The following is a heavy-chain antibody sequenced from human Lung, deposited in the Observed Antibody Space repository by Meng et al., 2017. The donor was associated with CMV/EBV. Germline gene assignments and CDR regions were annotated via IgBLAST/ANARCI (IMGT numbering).Heavy chain of an antibody. D-gene: IGHD6-19*01. V-gene: IGHV5-51*01. Sequence: SGYTFTTYWIGWVRQMPGKGLEWMGIIYPGDSDTRYSPSFQGQVTISADKSISTAYLQWSSLKASDTAMYYCARSTAVAGPRGFFGYWGQGTLVTVSS. J-gene: IGHJ4*02. CDR1: GYTFTTYW. CDR3: ARSTAVAGPRGFFGY. CDR2: IYPGDSDT.